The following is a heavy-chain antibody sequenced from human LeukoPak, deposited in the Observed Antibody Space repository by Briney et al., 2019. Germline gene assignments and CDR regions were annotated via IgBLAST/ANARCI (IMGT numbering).Heavy chain of an antibody. Sequence: KPSETLSLTCTVSGGSISSYYWSWIRQPAGKGLEWIGRIYTSGSTNYNPSLKSRVTMSVDTSKNQFSLKLSSVTAADTAVYYCVRHRRYTTGSEEFDFWGQGTLVTVSS. CDR3: VRHRRYTTGSEEFDF. J-gene: IGHJ4*02. CDR2: IYTSGST. CDR1: GGSISSYY. D-gene: IGHD2-8*02. V-gene: IGHV4-4*07.